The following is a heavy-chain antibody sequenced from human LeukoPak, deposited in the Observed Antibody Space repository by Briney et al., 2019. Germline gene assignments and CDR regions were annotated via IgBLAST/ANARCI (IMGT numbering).Heavy chain of an antibody. J-gene: IGHJ4*02. CDR3: ARDDGLDY. V-gene: IGHV1-2*06. CDR2: MSPTSGGT. Sequence: ASVKVSCKASGCXFADYYMHWVRQAPGQGLEWMGRMSPTSGGTNYAPKFQGRVTMTRDTSISTAYMELSSLRSDDTAIYYCARDDGLDYWGQGTLVTVSS. CDR1: GCXFADYY.